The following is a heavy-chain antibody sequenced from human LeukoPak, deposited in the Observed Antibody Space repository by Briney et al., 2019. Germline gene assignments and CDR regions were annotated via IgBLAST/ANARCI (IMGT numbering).Heavy chain of an antibody. V-gene: IGHV1-18*01. CDR3: ERESRFGGYDSSGYYPSDY. J-gene: IGHJ4*02. Sequence: ASVKVSCKASGYTFTSYGISWVRQAPGQGLEWMGWISPYNGNTNYAQKLQGRVTMTTDTSTSTAYMELRSLRSDDTAVYYCERESRFGGYDSSGYYPSDYWGQGTLVTVSS. CDR1: GYTFTSYG. CDR2: ISPYNGNT. D-gene: IGHD3-22*01.